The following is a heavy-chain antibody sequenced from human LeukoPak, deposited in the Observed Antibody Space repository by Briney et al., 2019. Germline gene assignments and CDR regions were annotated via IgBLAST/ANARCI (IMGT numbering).Heavy chain of an antibody. D-gene: IGHD3-22*01. CDR2: ISGSGGST. V-gene: IGHV3-23*01. CDR1: GFTFSSYA. Sequence: GGSLRLSCAASGFTFSSYAMSWVRQAPGKGLEWVSAISGSGGSTYYADSVKGRFTISRDNSKNTLYLQMNSLRAEDTAVYFCVKVVIHCLPSYNWFDPWRQGTLVTVSS. J-gene: IGHJ5*02. CDR3: VKVVIHCLPSYNWFDP.